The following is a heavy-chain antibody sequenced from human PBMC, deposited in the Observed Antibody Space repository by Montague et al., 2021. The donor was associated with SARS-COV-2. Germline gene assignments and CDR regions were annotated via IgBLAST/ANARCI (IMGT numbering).Heavy chain of an antibody. V-gene: IGHV3-30*04. Sequence: SLRLSCAASGFTFSSYAVHWVRQAPGKGLEWVAVISYDGSNKYYADSVKGRFTISRDNSKNTLYLQMNSLRAEDTAVYYCARGFRGGYSTFDYWGQGTLVTVSS. CDR1: GFTFSSYA. CDR2: ISYDGSNK. J-gene: IGHJ4*02. D-gene: IGHD2-21*01. CDR3: ARGFRGGYSTFDY.